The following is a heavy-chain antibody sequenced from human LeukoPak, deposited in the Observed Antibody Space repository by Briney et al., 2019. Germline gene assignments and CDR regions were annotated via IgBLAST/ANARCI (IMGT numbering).Heavy chain of an antibody. D-gene: IGHD5-12*01. CDR3: ARDKGYAVDY. CDR2: ISVDGGGT. CDR1: GFTFSMYA. J-gene: IGHJ4*02. V-gene: IGHV3-23*01. Sequence: AGGSLRLSCAASGFTFSMYAMSWVRQAPGKGLEWVSVISVDGGGTYYADSVKGRFTISRDNARNTLYLQMNSLRAEDTAVYYCARDKGYAVDYWGQGTLVTVSS.